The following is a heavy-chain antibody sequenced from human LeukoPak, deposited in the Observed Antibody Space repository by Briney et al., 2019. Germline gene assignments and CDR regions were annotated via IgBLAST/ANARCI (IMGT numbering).Heavy chain of an antibody. CDR1: GATFSSYA. CDR2: IIPILGIA. J-gene: IGHJ4*02. Sequence: ASVKVSCKASGATFSSYAISWVRQAPGQGLEWMGRIIPILGIANYAQKFQGRVTITAHKSTSTAYMELSSLRSDDTAVYYCARVSCSGRSCYWGQGTLVTVSS. CDR3: ARVSCSGRSCY. D-gene: IGHD2-15*01. V-gene: IGHV1-69*04.